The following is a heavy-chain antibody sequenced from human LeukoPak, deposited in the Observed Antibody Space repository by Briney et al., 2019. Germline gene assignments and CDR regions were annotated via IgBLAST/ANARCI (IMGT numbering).Heavy chain of an antibody. V-gene: IGHV3-30*03. Sequence: GGSLRLSCAASGFTFSSYDIHWVRQAPGKGLEGVAVISSDGSNKYYADSVKGRFTISRDNSKNTLYLQMNSLRAEDTAVYYCARATEGLDYWGQGTLVTVSS. J-gene: IGHJ4*02. CDR3: ARATEGLDY. CDR1: GFTFSSYD. CDR2: ISSDGSNK.